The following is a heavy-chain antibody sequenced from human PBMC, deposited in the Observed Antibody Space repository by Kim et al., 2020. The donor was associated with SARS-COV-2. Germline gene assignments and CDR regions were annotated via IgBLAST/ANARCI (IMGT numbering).Heavy chain of an antibody. Sequence: SYIYYAESVKGRFTISRDNAKNSRYLQMNSLRAEDTAVYYCARDGPPTYWGQGTLVTVSS. CDR3: ARDGPPTY. CDR2: SYI. J-gene: IGHJ4*02. V-gene: IGHV3-21*01.